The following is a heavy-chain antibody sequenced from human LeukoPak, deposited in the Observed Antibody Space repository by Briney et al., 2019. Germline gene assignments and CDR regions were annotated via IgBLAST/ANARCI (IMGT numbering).Heavy chain of an antibody. CDR1: GGSISTYY. V-gene: IGHV4-59*08. J-gene: IGHJ3*01. CDR3: ARQGSGGRSFDV. Sequence: PSETLSLTCTVSGGSISTYYWSWIRQPPGKGLEWIGYMYNSGSTNYNPSLKSRVTISIDTSKNQVSLRLSSVTAADTAVYYCARQGSGGRSFDVWCQGTMVTVSS. D-gene: IGHD1-26*01. CDR2: MYNSGST.